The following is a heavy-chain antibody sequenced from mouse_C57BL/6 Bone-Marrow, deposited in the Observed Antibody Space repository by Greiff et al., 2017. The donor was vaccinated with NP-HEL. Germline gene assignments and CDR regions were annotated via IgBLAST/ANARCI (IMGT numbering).Heavy chain of an antibody. J-gene: IGHJ4*01. Sequence: QVQLQQPGAELVMPGASVKLSCKASGYTFTSYWMHWVKQRPGQGLEWIGEIDPSDSYTNYNQKFKGKSTLTVDKSSSTAYMQLSSLTSEDSAVYYCARREYPVYAMDYWGQGTSVTVSS. CDR1: GYTFTSYW. CDR3: ARREYPVYAMDY. D-gene: IGHD2-10*02. V-gene: IGHV1-69*01. CDR2: IDPSDSYT.